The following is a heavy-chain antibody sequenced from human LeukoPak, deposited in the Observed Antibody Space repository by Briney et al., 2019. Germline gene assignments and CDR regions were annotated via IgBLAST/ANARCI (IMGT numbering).Heavy chain of an antibody. CDR1: GGTFSSYT. CDR3: AREGKGYYGSSGDAFDI. V-gene: IGHV1-69*04. J-gene: IGHJ3*02. Sequence: GASVKVSCKASGGTFSSYTISWVRQAPGQGLEWMGRIIPILGIANYAQKFQGRVTITADKSTSKAYMELSSLRSEDTAVYYCAREGKGYYGSSGDAFDIWGQGTMVTVSS. CDR2: IIPILGIA. D-gene: IGHD3-10*01.